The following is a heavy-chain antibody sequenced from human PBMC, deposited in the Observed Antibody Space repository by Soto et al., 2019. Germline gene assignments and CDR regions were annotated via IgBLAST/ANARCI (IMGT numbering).Heavy chain of an antibody. J-gene: IGHJ6*03. V-gene: IGHV1-18*01. CDR2: ISAYNGNT. CDR1: GYTFTSYG. Sequence: QVQLVQSGAEVKKPGASVKVSCKASGYTFTSYGISWVRQAPGQGLEGMGWISAYNGNTNYAQKLQGRATMTTDTSTSTAYMELRRLRSDDTAVYYCARDSGYDSLNDYYYYYMDVWGKGTTVTVSS. D-gene: IGHD5-12*01. CDR3: ARDSGYDSLNDYYYYYMDV.